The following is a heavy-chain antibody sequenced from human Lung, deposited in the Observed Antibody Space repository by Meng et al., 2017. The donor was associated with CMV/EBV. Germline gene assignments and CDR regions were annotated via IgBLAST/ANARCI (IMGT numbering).Heavy chain of an antibody. V-gene: IGHV1-2*02. CDR3: ARGSPLTGARTPYYY. Sequence: ASXXVSXKASGYTFTDYYMHWVRQAPGQRLEWMGWINPSNGGTDYAQKFQGRVTMTRDTSISTAYIELSRLRSDDTAVYYCARGSPLTGARTPYYYWGQGTLVTVSS. CDR1: GYTFTDYY. D-gene: IGHD1-1*01. J-gene: IGHJ4*02. CDR2: INPSNGGT.